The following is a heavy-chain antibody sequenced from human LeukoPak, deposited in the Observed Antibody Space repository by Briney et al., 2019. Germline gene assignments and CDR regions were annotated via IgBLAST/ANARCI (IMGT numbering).Heavy chain of an antibody. CDR1: GYTFTAYY. V-gene: IGHV1-2*02. D-gene: IGHD6-19*01. CDR2: IKPNGGGT. CDR3: ARDRSSASGLAVAGFDF. J-gene: IGHJ4*02. Sequence: ASVKVSCKASGYTFTAYYMHWVRQAPGKGLEWMGWIKPNGGGTNFAQKLQGRVTMTRDTSISTTYMELSRLKSDDTAVYYCARDRSSASGLAVAGFDFWGQGTLVTVSS.